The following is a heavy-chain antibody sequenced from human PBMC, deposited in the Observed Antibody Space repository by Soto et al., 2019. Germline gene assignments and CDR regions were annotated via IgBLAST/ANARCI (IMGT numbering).Heavy chain of an antibody. CDR3: AKERGFCSGGSCYIYDY. D-gene: IGHD2-15*01. CDR2: ISGSGGST. V-gene: IGHV3-23*01. Sequence: PGGSLRLPCAASGFTFSSYAMSWVRQAPGKGLEWVSAISGSGGSTYYADSVKGRFTISRDNSKNTLYLQMNSLRAEDTAVYYCAKERGFCSGGSCYIYDYWGQGTLVTVSS. J-gene: IGHJ4*02. CDR1: GFTFSSYA.